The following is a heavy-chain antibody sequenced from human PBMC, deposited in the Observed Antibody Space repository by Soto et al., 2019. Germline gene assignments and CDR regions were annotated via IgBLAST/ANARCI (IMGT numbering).Heavy chain of an antibody. CDR2: ISSSSSYI. CDR3: ASHGRQLVDYYYGMDV. V-gene: IGHV3-21*04. D-gene: IGHD6-6*01. CDR1: GFTFSSYS. J-gene: IGHJ6*02. Sequence: GGSLRLSCAASGFTFSSYSMNWVRQAPGKGLEWVSSISSSSSYIYYADSVKGRFTISRDNAKNSLYLQMNSLRSEDTAVYYCASHGRQLVDYYYGMDVWGQGTKVTVSS.